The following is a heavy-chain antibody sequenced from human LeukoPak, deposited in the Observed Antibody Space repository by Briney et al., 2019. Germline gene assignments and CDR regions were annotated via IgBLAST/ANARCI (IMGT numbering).Heavy chain of an antibody. Sequence: SETLSLTCTVSGGSISSYYWSWIRQPPGKGLEWFGYIYYSGSTNYNPSLKSRVTISVDTSKNQFSLKLSSVTAADTAVYYCARETPNYYDSSGHDAFDIWGQGTMVTVSS. D-gene: IGHD3-22*01. J-gene: IGHJ3*02. V-gene: IGHV4-59*01. CDR3: ARETPNYYDSSGHDAFDI. CDR1: GGSISSYY. CDR2: IYYSGST.